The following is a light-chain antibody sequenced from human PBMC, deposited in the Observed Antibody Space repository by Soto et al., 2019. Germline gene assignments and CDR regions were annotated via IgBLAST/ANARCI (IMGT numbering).Light chain of an antibody. CDR3: QHYKMYSPWT. V-gene: IGKV1-27*01. J-gene: IGKJ1*01. CDR2: HAS. Sequence: DIQMAQSPSSLSASVGDRVTITCRASPDISNYLAWYQQKPGKVPQLLIYHASTLQSGVPSRFRGSGSGTFFTLTITSLQPEDVATYYCQHYKMYSPWTFGQGTKVEIK. CDR1: PDISNY.